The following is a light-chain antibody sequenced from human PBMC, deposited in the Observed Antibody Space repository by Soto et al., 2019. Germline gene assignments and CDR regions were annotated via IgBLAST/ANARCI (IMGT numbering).Light chain of an antibody. CDR3: CSYAGSSFV. V-gene: IGLV2-23*02. J-gene: IGLJ1*01. CDR1: SSDVGSYNL. CDR2: EVS. Sequence: QSALTQPASVSGSPGQSITISCTGTSSDVGSYNLVSWYQQHPGKAPKLMIYEVSKRPSGVSNRVSGSKSGNTASLTISGLQAEDEADYYCCSYAGSSFVFGTGTKLTVL.